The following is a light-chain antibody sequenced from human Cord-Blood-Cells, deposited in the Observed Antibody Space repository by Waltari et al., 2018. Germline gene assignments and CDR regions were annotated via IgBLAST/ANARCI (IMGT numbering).Light chain of an antibody. CDR1: SLRSYY. J-gene: IGLJ2*01. CDR2: GKN. CDR3: NSRDSSGNHVV. V-gene: IGLV3-19*01. Sequence: SSELTQDPAVSVALGQTVRITCQGDSLRSYYASWYQQKPGQAPLLVIYGKNNRPSGFPDRFSGSSSVNTASFTITGAQAEDEADYYCNSRDSSGNHVVFGGGTKLTVL.